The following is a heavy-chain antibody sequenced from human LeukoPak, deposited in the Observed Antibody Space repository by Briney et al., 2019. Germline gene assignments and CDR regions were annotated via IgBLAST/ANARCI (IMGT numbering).Heavy chain of an antibody. CDR1: GGSISSYY. CDR2: IYYSGST. V-gene: IGHV4-59*08. D-gene: IGHD1-26*01. Sequence: SETLSLTCTVSGGSISSYYWSWIRQPPGKGLEWIGYIYYSGSTNYNPSLKSRVTMSVDTSKNQFSLKLASLTAADTAVYYCARRPIVGSTGFYFDPWGPGTLVTVSS. CDR3: ARRPIVGSTGFYFDP. J-gene: IGHJ5*02.